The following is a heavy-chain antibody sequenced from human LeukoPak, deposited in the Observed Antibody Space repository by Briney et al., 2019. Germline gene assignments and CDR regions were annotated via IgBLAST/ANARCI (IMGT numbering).Heavy chain of an antibody. CDR2: IYYSGST. V-gene: IGHV4-59*08. CDR1: GGSISTYY. CDR3: ASSYSSGWYAFDY. J-gene: IGHJ4*02. Sequence: SETLSLTCTDSGGSISTYYWSWTRQPPGKALEWIGYIYYSGSTNYNPSLKSRVTISVDTSKNQFSLKLSSVTAADTAVYYCASSYSSGWYAFDYWGQGTLVTVSS. D-gene: IGHD6-19*01.